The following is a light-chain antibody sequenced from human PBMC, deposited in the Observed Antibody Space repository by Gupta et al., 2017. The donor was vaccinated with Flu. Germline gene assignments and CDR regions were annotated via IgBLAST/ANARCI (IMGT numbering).Light chain of an antibody. Sequence: DIQMTQSPSTLSASVGDRVTITCRASQSIDTWLAWYQQKPGKAPNLLIYKGPNLQSWVPSRFSGSGSGTQFTLTISSLQPDDFATYYCQQDKSFWTFGQGTKVEVK. J-gene: IGKJ1*01. CDR2: KGP. CDR3: QQDKSFWT. V-gene: IGKV1-5*03. CDR1: QSIDTW.